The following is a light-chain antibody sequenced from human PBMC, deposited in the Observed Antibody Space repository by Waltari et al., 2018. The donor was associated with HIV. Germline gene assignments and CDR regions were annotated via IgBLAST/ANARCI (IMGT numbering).Light chain of an antibody. CDR2: DAS. J-gene: IGKJ2*01. CDR1: QGISSS. Sequence: DIQMTQSPSSLSASVGDRVTITCRASQGISSSLNWYQQKPGKAPKLLIYDASSLESGVPSRFSGSGSGTDFTLTISSLQSEDFATYYCQQSYSTPYTFGQGTKLEIK. CDR3: QQSYSTPYT. V-gene: IGKV1-39*01.